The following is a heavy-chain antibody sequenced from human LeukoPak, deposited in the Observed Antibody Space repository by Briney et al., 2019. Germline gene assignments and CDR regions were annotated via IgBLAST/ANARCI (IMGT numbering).Heavy chain of an antibody. CDR3: ARTHGPTTAMVTYFDY. D-gene: IGHD5-18*01. Sequence: SGPTLVNPTQTLTLTCTFSGFSLSTTGMCVSWIRQPPGKALEWLAHIGWDDDKYYSTSLKTRLTISKDTPKNQVALTITNMDPVDTATYYCARTHGPTTAMVTYFDYWGQGTLVTVSS. CDR2: IGWDDDK. CDR1: GFSLSTTGMC. V-gene: IGHV2-70*01. J-gene: IGHJ4*02.